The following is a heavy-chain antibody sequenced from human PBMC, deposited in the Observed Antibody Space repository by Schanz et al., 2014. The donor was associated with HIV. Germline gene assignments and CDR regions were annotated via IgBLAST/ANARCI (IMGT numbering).Heavy chain of an antibody. CDR1: GGTFMTYA. CDR2: IIPVFGTT. Sequence: QVQLVQSGAEVKKPGSSVKVSCKASGGTFMTYAISWVRQAPGQGLEWMGGIIPVFGTTNYAQKFQGRVTITADKSTSTAYMELSSLRAEDTAVYYCARGRREVTMIVVYWFDPWGQGTLVTVSS. V-gene: IGHV1-69*06. D-gene: IGHD3-22*01. J-gene: IGHJ5*02. CDR3: ARGRREVTMIVVYWFDP.